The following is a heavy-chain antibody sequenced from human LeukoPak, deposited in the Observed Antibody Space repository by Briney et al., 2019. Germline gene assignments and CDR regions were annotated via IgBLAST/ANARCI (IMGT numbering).Heavy chain of an antibody. J-gene: IGHJ4*02. CDR2: ITPILGIA. V-gene: IGHV1-69*04. Sequence: ASVKVSCKASGGTFSSYAISWVRQAPGQGLEWMGRITPILGIANYAQKFQGRVTITADKSTSTAYMELSSLRSEDTAVYYCARVISHCFDYWGQGTLVTVSS. CDR3: ARVISHCFDY. CDR1: GGTFSSYA.